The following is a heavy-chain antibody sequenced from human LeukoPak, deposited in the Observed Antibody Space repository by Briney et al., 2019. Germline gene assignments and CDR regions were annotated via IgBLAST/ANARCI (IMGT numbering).Heavy chain of an antibody. CDR3: AKDMGGSGYYYFDY. J-gene: IGHJ4*02. D-gene: IGHD6-19*01. CDR1: GFTFSDYY. Sequence: MSGGSLRLSCATSGFTFSDYYMSWIRQAPGKGLEWISFINSYSNTIYYADSVKGRFTISRDNAKNSLYLQMNSLRAEDTALYYCAKDMGGSGYYYFDYWGQGTLVTVSS. CDR2: INSYSNTI. V-gene: IGHV3-11*01.